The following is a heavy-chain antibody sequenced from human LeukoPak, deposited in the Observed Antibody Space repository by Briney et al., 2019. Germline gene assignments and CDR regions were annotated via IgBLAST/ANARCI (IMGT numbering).Heavy chain of an antibody. D-gene: IGHD3-10*01. CDR3: ASSVRFSYYFDY. Sequence: GGSLRLSCAASGFTFSSYAMHWVRQAPGKGLEWVAVISYDGSNKYYADPVKGRFTISRDNSKNTLYLQMNSLRAEDTAVYYCASSVRFSYYFDYWGQGTLVTVSS. J-gene: IGHJ4*02. CDR1: GFTFSSYA. CDR2: ISYDGSNK. V-gene: IGHV3-30-3*01.